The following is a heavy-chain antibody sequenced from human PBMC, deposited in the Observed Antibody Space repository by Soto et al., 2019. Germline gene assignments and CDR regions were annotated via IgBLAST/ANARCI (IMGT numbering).Heavy chain of an antibody. CDR1: GDTFTSYY. J-gene: IGHJ5*02. D-gene: IGHD3-16*01. CDR2: INPNGGST. CDR3: AGSSGGVFGIIIEAGNWFAP. V-gene: IGHV1-46*01. Sequence: QVRLVQSGAEVKAPGASVKVSCKAPGDTFTSYYMHWVRQAPGHGLEWMGVINPNGGSTRIAQKFKGRVTVASDTSTSTVYMELRGLTSEDTAVYFCAGSSGGVFGIIIEAGNWFAPWGQGTLVTVSS.